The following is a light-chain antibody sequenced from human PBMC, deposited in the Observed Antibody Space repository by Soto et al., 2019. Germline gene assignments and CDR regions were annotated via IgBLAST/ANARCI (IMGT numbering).Light chain of an antibody. V-gene: IGKV1-12*01. CDR1: QHISTW. CDR2: AAS. CDR3: QQANTFPFA. J-gene: IGKJ2*01. Sequence: DIRMTQSPSSVSASIGDRVTITCRASQHISTWLVWYQQKAGKAPQLLIYAASSLQSGVPSRFSGSGSGTDFTLTISSLQPDDSATYYCQQANTFPFAFGQGTRLEI.